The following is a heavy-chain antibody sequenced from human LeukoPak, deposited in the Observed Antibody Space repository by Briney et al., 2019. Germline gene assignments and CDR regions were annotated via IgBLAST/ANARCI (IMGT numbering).Heavy chain of an antibody. J-gene: IGHJ6*02. Sequence: SETLSLTCSVSGGSISSYYWSWIRQPPGKGLEWIGYIYYSGSTNYNPSLKSRVTISVDTSKNQFSLKLSSVTAADTAVYYCARSPYGMDVWGQGTTVTVSS. CDR3: ARSPYGMDV. CDR2: IYYSGST. V-gene: IGHV4-59*01. CDR1: GGSISSYY.